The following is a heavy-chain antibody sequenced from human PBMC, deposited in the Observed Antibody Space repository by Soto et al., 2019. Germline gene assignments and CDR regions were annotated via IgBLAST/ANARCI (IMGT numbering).Heavy chain of an antibody. CDR2: ISHTGST. CDR3: AKRGSGMDV. D-gene: IGHD3-16*01. V-gene: IGHV4-34*01. J-gene: IGHJ6*02. CDR1: GGSFSGYY. Sequence: SETLSLTCAVYGGSFSGYYWSWIRQPPGKGLEWIGEISHTGSTSYNPSLKSRVTISVDTSRNQFSLKLYSVTAADTAVYYCAKRGSGMDVWGQGTTVTVSS.